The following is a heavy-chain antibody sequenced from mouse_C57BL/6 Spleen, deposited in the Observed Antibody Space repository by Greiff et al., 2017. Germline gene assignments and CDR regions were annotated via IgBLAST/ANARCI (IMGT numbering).Heavy chain of an antibody. CDR1: GYTFTSYW. CDR3: ARGGDYDDLDWYFDV. V-gene: IGHV1-7*01. CDR2: INPSSGYT. J-gene: IGHJ1*03. Sequence: QVHVKQSGAELAKPGASVKLSCKASGYTFTSYWMHWVKQRPGQGLEWIGYINPSSGYTKYNQKFKDKATLTADKSSSTAYMQLSSLAYEDSAVYDCARGGDYDDLDWYFDVWGTGTTVTVSS. D-gene: IGHD2-4*01.